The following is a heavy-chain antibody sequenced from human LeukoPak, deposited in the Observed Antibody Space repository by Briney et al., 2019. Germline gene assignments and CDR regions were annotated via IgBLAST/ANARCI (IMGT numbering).Heavy chain of an antibody. D-gene: IGHD3-22*01. CDR3: VSGYAFDI. J-gene: IGHJ3*02. V-gene: IGHV1-69*04. Sequence: HVASVKVSCKASGGTFSSYAISWVRQAPGQGLEWMGRIIPILGTANYAQKFQGRVTITADKSTSTAYMELSSLRSEDTAVYYCVSGYAFDIWGQGAMVTVSS. CDR1: GGTFSSYA. CDR2: IIPILGTA.